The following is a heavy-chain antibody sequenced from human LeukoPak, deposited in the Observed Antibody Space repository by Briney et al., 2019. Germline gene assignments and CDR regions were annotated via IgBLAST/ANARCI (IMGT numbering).Heavy chain of an antibody. CDR3: AKGQELDDGVFDS. Sequence: GGSLRLSCAASGFTFSSIAMSWVRQAPGKGLEWVSAIRSNGETVYNADSVKGRFTISRDNSRQTLFLQMSSLRVEDAATYYCAKGQELDDGVFDSWGQGTLVTVSS. V-gene: IGHV3-23*01. J-gene: IGHJ4*02. CDR1: GFTFSSIA. D-gene: IGHD1-1*01. CDR2: IRSNGETV.